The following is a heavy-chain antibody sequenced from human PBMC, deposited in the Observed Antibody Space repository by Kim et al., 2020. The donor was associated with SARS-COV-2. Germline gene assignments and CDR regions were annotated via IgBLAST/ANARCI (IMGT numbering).Heavy chain of an antibody. Sequence: SETLSLTCTVSGGSITSNTYYWGWIRQPPGKGLEWIGSIFYRGNTYCNPSLKSRVTISVNTSRNHFSLKLSSVTAADAAVYNCARHRKNYDILTGYSKRQYYFDYWGQGTLVTVSS. J-gene: IGHJ4*02. CDR2: IFYRGNT. D-gene: IGHD3-9*01. CDR1: GGSITSNTYY. CDR3: ARHRKNYDILTGYSKRQYYFDY. V-gene: IGHV4-39*01.